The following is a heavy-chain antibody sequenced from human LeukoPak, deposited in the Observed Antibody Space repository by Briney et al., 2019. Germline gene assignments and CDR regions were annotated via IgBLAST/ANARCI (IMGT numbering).Heavy chain of an antibody. CDR2: ISGSGGST. J-gene: IGHJ4*02. CDR1: GFTFSSYA. D-gene: IGHD6-19*01. CDR3: AKYISGWSRRFDY. Sequence: GGSLILSCAASGFTFSSYAMSWVRQAPGKGLEWVSAISGSGGSTYYADSVKGRFTISRDNSKNTLYLQMNSLRAEDTAVYYCAKYISGWSRRFDYWGQGTLVAVSS. V-gene: IGHV3-23*01.